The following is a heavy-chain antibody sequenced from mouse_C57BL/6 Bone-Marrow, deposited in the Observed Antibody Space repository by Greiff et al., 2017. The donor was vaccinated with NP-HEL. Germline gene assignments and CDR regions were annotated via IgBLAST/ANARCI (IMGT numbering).Heavy chain of an antibody. CDR1: GYTFTDHT. CDR3: ELSYGSSPYYFDY. D-gene: IGHD1-1*01. CDR2: IYPRDGST. J-gene: IGHJ2*01. Sequence: VQLQQSDAELVKPGASVKISCKVSGYTFTDHTIHWMKQRPEQGLEWIGYIYPRDGSTKYNEKFKGKATLTADKSSSTAYMQLNSLTSEDSAVYFCELSYGSSPYYFDYWGQGTTLTVSS. V-gene: IGHV1-78*01.